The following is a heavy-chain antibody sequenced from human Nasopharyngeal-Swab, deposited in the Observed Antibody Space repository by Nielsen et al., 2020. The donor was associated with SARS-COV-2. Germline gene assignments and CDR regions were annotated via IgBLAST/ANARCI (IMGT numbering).Heavy chain of an antibody. D-gene: IGHD3-3*01. Sequence: GGSLRLSCAASGFTFSSYGMHWVRQAPGKGLEWVAVIWYDGSNKYYADSVKGRFTISRDNSKNTLYLQMNSLRAEDTAVYYCARGPRLLRFLEWLFSLDAFDIWGQGTMVTVSS. CDR3: ARGPRLLRFLEWLFSLDAFDI. J-gene: IGHJ3*02. CDR2: IWYDGSNK. CDR1: GFTFSSYG. V-gene: IGHV3-33*01.